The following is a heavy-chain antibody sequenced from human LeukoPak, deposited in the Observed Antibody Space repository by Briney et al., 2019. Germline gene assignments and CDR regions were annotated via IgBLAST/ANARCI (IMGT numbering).Heavy chain of an antibody. J-gene: IGHJ5*02. CDR3: ARDHIVDGSPNWFDP. CDR1: GGSISSSSYY. CDR2: IYYSGST. Sequence: TLSLTCTVSGGSISSSSYYWGWIRQPPGKGLEWIGYIYYSGSTYYNPSLKSRVTISVDTSKNQFSLKLSSVTAADTAVYYCARDHIVDGSPNWFDPWGQGTLVTVSS. D-gene: IGHD3-22*01. V-gene: IGHV4-30-4*08.